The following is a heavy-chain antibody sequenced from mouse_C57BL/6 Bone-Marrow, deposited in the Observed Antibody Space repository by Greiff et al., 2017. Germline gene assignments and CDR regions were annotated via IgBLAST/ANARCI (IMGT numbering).Heavy chain of an antibody. CDR2: INPSSGYT. J-gene: IGHJ3*01. Sequence: LVESGAELAKPGASVKLSCKASGYTFTSYWMHWVKQRPGQGLEWIGYINPSSGYTKYNQKFKDKATLTVDKSSSTAYMQLSILTYGDSAVYYCANDTRGGFAYWGQGTLVSVSA. D-gene: IGHD2-3*01. V-gene: IGHV1-7*01. CDR3: ANDTRGGFAY. CDR1: GYTFTSYW.